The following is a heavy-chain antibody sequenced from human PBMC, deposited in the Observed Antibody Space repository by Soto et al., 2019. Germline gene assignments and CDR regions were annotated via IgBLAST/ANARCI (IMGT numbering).Heavy chain of an antibody. J-gene: IGHJ2*01. V-gene: IGHV3-13*01. CDR3: ARAARWLQSRYFDL. CDR1: GFTFSNYD. D-gene: IGHD5-12*01. Sequence: PGGSLRLSCAASGFTFSNYDMHWVRQTTGKGLEWASAIDIAGATYYPDSVKGRFTISREKAKNSLYLQMNSLRADDTAVYYCARAARWLQSRYFDLWGRGTLVTVYS. CDR2: IDIAGAT.